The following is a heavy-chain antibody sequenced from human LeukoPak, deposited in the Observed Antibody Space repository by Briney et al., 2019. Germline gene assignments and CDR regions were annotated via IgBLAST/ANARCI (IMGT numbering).Heavy chain of an antibody. Sequence: PGGSLRLSCAASGFTFDDYGMSWVRQAPGKGLEWVSGINWNGDSTGYADSVKGRFTISRDNAKNSLYLQMNSLRAEDTALYYCARRESSYQNLYYYYHMDVWGKGTTVTVSS. V-gene: IGHV3-20*04. CDR3: ARRESSYQNLYYYYHMDV. CDR1: GFTFDDYG. D-gene: IGHD3-16*02. J-gene: IGHJ6*03. CDR2: INWNGDST.